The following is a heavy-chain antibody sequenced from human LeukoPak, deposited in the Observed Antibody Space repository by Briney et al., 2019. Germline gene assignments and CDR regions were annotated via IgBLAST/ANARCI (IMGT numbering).Heavy chain of an antibody. V-gene: IGHV3-7*01. CDR1: GFTFSTYW. CDR3: ARDAVPGAGSFFDY. J-gene: IGHJ4*02. D-gene: IGHD6-19*01. Sequence: GGSLRLSCAASGFTFSTYWMSWVRQPPGKGLEWVANMNQDESAKFYVDSVKGRFTISRDNAKNSLYLQMNSLRAEDTAVYYCARDAVPGAGSFFDYCGQGTLVTVSS. CDR2: MNQDESAK.